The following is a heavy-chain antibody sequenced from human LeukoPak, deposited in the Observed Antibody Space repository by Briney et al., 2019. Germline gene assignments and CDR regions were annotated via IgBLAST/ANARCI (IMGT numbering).Heavy chain of an antibody. Sequence: ASVKVSCKASDYTFTSYGISWVRQAPGRGLEWMGWINAYNGYTNYAQKLQGRVTMSTDTSTSTVYMELRSLRSDDTAVCYCARDRDGYSQFDYWGQGTLVTVSS. CDR1: DYTFTSYG. J-gene: IGHJ4*02. V-gene: IGHV1-18*01. CDR3: ARDRDGYSQFDY. CDR2: INAYNGYT. D-gene: IGHD5-18*01.